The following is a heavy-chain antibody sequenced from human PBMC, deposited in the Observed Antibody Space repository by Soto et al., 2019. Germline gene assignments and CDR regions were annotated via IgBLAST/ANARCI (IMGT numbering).Heavy chain of an antibody. Sequence: PSETLSLTCTVSGGSISSGGYYWSWIRQHPGKGLEWIGYIYYSGSTYYNPSLKSRVTISVDTSKNQFSLKLSSVTAADTAVYYCARGYYDSSGYWWFDPWGQGXLVTVSS. CDR3: ARGYYDSSGYWWFDP. D-gene: IGHD3-22*01. CDR1: GGSISSGGYY. J-gene: IGHJ5*02. CDR2: IYYSGST. V-gene: IGHV4-31*03.